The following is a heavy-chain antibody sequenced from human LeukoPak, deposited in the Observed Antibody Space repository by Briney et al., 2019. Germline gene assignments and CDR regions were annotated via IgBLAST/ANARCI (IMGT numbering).Heavy chain of an antibody. CDR2: INHSGST. CDR3: ARTRSVAAPQPYDY. V-gene: IGHV4-34*01. D-gene: IGHD6-6*01. CDR1: GGSFSGYY. J-gene: IGHJ4*02. Sequence: SETLSLTCAVYGGSFSGYYWSWIRQPPGKGLEWIGEINHSGSTNYNPSLKSRVTISVDTSKNQFSLQLNSVTPEDTAVYYCARTRSVAAPQPYDYWGQGTLVTVSS.